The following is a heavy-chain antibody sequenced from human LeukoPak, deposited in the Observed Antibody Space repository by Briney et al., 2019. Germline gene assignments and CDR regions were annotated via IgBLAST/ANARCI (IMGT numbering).Heavy chain of an antibody. V-gene: IGHV1-18*01. CDR2: ISAYNGNT. CDR3: ARRPYYYDSSGYSAAFDI. D-gene: IGHD3-22*01. Sequence: ASVKVSCKASGYTFTSYGISWVRQAPGQGLEWMGWISAYNGNTNYAQKLQGRVTMTTDTSTSTAYMELRSLRSDDTAVYYCARRPYYYDSSGYSAAFDIWGQGTMVTVSS. J-gene: IGHJ3*02. CDR1: GYTFTSYG.